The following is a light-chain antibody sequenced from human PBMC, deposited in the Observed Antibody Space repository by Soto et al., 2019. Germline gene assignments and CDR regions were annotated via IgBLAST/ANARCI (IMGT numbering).Light chain of an antibody. J-gene: IGKJ1*01. V-gene: IGKV3-20*01. CDR1: QSVSSSY. CDR3: QQYGSSRA. Sequence: EIVLTQSPGTLSLSPGERATLSCRASQSVSSSYLAWYQQKPGQAPRLLIYRASSRATGIPDRFSGSGSGTDFTLTIGRLEPEDFEVYYCQQYGSSRAFGQGTKVEIK. CDR2: RAS.